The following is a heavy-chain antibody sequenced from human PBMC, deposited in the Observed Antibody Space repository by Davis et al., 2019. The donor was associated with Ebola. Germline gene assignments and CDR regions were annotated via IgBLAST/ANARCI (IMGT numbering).Heavy chain of an antibody. V-gene: IGHV1-46*01. D-gene: IGHD1-20*01. CDR1: GYTFTNYY. J-gene: IGHJ4*02. CDR3: ARYPPSNWNEFDY. CDR2: INPNDGRT. Sequence: ASVKVSCKASGYTFTNYYMHWVRQAPGQGLEWMGMINPNDGRTIYAQKFQGRVTMTRDTSIRTAYMELSSLTSEDTAVYYCARYPPSNWNEFDYWGQGTLVTVSS.